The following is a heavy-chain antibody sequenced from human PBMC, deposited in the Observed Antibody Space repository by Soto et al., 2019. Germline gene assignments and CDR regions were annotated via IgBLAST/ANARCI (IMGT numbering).Heavy chain of an antibody. V-gene: IGHV3-23*01. Sequence: GGSLRLSCAGSGFTLTRSAVSWVRQAPGKGLEWVAGINAGGGGTYYADSVKGRFTISRDNAKNTLYSQMNSLGVEDTALYYCSYDTFGDKDFWGQGTPVTVSS. CDR1: GFTLTRSA. CDR3: SYDTFGDKDF. D-gene: IGHD3-9*01. CDR2: INAGGGGT. J-gene: IGHJ4*02.